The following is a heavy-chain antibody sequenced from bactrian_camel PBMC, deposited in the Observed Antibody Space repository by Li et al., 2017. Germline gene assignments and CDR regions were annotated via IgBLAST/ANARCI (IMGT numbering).Heavy chain of an antibody. V-gene: IGHV3S53*01. CDR1: AYTYQ. Sequence: VQLVESGGGSVQTGGSLRLSCFASAYTYQMAWFRQIPDKEREGVAGIESDGRPSYADSVKGRFTVSQDSAKNILYLQMNSLKPEDTAMYFCTARSVPRQYCGDDYLREGGHENDDWGQGTQVTVS. D-gene: IGHD2*01. J-gene: IGHJ4*01. CDR3: TARSVPRQYCGDDYLREGGHENDD. CDR2: IESDGRP.